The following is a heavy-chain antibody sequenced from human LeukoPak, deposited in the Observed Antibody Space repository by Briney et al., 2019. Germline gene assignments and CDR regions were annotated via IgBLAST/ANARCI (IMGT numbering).Heavy chain of an antibody. D-gene: IGHD5-18*01. CDR1: GGSISSYY. CDR3: ARRRQLWSGIDY. J-gene: IGHJ4*02. CDR2: IYYSGRT. V-gene: IGHV4-59*08. Sequence: PSETLSLTCTVSGGSISSYYGSWIRPPPGKGLEWIGYIYYSGRTNYNPSLKSRVAISVDTSKNQFSLKLSSVTAADTAVYYCARRRQLWSGIDYWGQGTLVTVSS.